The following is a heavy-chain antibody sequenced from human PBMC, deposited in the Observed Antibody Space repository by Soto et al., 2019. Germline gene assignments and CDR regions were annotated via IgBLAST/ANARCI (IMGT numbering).Heavy chain of an antibody. D-gene: IGHD5-18*01. CDR3: ARPQVETGGPKDKGNHAREV. V-gene: IGHV5-51*01. J-gene: IGHJ6*04. CDR2: INPADSHT. CDR1: GYTFTNYW. Sequence: VESLKISCKGSGYTFTNYWIVWVRQVPGKGLEWLGIINPADSHTRYSPSFQGQVTVSVDKSIKTAYLQWSSLRASDSAMYYCARPQVETGGPKDKGNHAREVWGDGTTVTVSA.